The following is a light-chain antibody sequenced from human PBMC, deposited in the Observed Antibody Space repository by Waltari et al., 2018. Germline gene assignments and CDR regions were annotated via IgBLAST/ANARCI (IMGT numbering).Light chain of an antibody. V-gene: IGLV1-40*01. J-gene: IGLJ3*02. CDR3: QSYDTSLSVV. CDR2: GST. CDR1: GSHIGAGYD. Sequence: QSVLTQPPSVSGAPGQRVTISCTGCGSHIGAGYDVPWYQQLPRAAPKLLIYGSTSRPLGVPARFFGSTSGTSASLAITGLQAEDEADYYCQSYDTSLSVVFGGGTKLTVL.